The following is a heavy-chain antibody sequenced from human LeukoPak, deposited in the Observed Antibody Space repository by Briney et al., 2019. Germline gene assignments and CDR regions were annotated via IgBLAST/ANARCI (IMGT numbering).Heavy chain of an antibody. CDR3: AKKSGAPANFDY. Sequence: RGSLRLSCGASGFIFDAHPMHWVRQVPGKGLEWVSLISGDGGTTSYADSVKGRFTISRDNSKNSLYLQMNSLRTEDTALYYCAKKSGAPANFDYWGQGTLVTVSS. V-gene: IGHV3-43*02. CDR2: ISGDGGTT. J-gene: IGHJ4*02. CDR1: GFIFDAHP. D-gene: IGHD6-13*01.